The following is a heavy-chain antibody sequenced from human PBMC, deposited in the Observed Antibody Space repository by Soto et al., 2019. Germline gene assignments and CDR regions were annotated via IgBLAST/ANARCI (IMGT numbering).Heavy chain of an antibody. V-gene: IGHV3-66*01. D-gene: IGHD2-2*01. CDR1: GFTVSSNY. CDR2: IYSGGST. J-gene: IGHJ4*02. CDR3: ARDLRYCSSTSCPSPFGY. Sequence: GGSLRLSFAASGFTVSSNYMSWVRQAPGKGLEWVSVIYSGGSTYYADSVKGRFTISRDNSKNTLYLQMNSLRAEDTAVYYCARDLRYCSSTSCPSPFGYWGQGTLVTVSS.